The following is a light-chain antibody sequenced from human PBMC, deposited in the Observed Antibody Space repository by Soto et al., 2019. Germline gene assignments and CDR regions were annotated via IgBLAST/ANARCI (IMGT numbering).Light chain of an antibody. CDR2: NAS. V-gene: IGKV3-11*01. J-gene: IGKJ3*01. Sequence: EILLTQSPATLSLSPGERATLSCRASQSVSSSLAWYQQKPGQAPRLLIYNASNRATGIPARFSGSGSGTDFTLTISSLEPEDFAVYYCQQRNIWPPCFGPGTKVDIK. CDR3: QQRNIWPPC. CDR1: QSVSSS.